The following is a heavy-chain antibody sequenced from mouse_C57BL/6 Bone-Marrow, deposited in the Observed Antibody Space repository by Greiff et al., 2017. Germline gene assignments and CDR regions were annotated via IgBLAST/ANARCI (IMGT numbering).Heavy chain of an antibody. V-gene: IGHV12-3*01. D-gene: IGHD2-4*01. J-gene: IGHJ3*01. Sequence: KLQESGPGLVKPSQSLFLTCSITGFPITSGYYWIWIRQSPGKPLEWMGYITHSGETFYNPSLQSPISITRETSKNQFFLQLNSVTTEDTAMYYCAGAPYDYDGGLAYWGQGTLVTVSA. CDR1: GFPITSGYY. CDR2: ITHSGET. CDR3: AGAPYDYDGGLAY.